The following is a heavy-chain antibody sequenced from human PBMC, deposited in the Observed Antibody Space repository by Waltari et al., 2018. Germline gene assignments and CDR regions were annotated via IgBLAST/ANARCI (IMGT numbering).Heavy chain of an antibody. J-gene: IGHJ4*02. CDR1: GFTFSSYE. CDR3: ARDTGTAMWDY. V-gene: IGHV3-48*03. CDR2: ISSSGSTI. Sequence: VQLVESGGGLVHPGGSLRPSCAASGFTFSSYELNWVRQAPGNGLEWVSHISSSGSTIYYADSVKGRFTNYRDNAKDSLYLQMNSLRAEETTVYYWARDTGTAMWDYWGQGTLVTVSS. D-gene: IGHD5-18*01.